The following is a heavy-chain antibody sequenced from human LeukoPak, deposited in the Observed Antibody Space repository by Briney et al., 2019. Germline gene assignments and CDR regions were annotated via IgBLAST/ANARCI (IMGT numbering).Heavy chain of an antibody. J-gene: IGHJ5*02. Sequence: PGGSLRLSCAASGFTFSSYGMHWVRQAPGKGLEWVAFIRYDGSNKYYADSVKGRFTISRDNSKNSLYLQMNSLRAEDTAVYYCARDDGNRKWFDPWGQGTLVTVSS. CDR2: IRYDGSNK. CDR3: ARDDGNRKWFDP. CDR1: GFTFSSYG. D-gene: IGHD2/OR15-2a*01. V-gene: IGHV3-30*02.